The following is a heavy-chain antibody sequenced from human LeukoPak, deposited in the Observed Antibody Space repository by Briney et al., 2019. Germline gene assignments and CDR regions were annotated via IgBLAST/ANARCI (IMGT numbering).Heavy chain of an antibody. V-gene: IGHV4-59*11. Sequence: PSETLSLTCTVSGGSISDHYWTWIRQPPGKGLEYIGYIYHSGRTTYNPSLKSRVTISIDTSKNEFSLKLSSVTAADTAVYYCARDMGSSGLGFWGQGTLVTVSS. CDR2: IYHSGRT. D-gene: IGHD3-22*01. J-gene: IGHJ4*02. CDR3: ARDMGSSGLGF. CDR1: GGSISDHY.